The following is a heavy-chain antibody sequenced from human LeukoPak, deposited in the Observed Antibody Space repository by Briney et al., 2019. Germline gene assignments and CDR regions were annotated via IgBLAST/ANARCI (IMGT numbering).Heavy chain of an antibody. V-gene: IGHV4-39*01. CDR1: GGSISSSSYY. Sequence: SETLSLTCTVSGGSISSSSYYWGWIRQPPGKGLEWIGSIYYSGSTYYNPSLKSRVTISVDTSKNQFSLKLSSVTAADTAVYYCARQDGIRPSYYYDSSGCHFDYWGQGTLVTISS. CDR3: ARQDGIRPSYYYDSSGCHFDY. J-gene: IGHJ4*02. CDR2: IYYSGST. D-gene: IGHD3-22*01.